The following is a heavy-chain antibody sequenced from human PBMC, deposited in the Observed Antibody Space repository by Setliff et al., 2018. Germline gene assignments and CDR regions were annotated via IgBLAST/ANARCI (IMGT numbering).Heavy chain of an antibody. V-gene: IGHV3-33*08. Sequence: GGSLRLSCAASGFTFSNYWMSWVRQAPGKGLEWVAVIWDDGVKKYHADSVKGRFTISRDNSKNTLYLQMNSLRPEDTAVYYCARTCSGSGCYAGLESWGQGTPVTVSS. D-gene: IGHD2-15*01. CDR3: ARTCSGSGCYAGLES. CDR1: GFTFSNYW. CDR2: IWDDGVKK. J-gene: IGHJ4*02.